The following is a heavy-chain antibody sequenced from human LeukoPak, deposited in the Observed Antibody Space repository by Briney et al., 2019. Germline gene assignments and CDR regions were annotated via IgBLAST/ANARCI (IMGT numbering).Heavy chain of an antibody. CDR3: ARAVYSSSWYFDY. Sequence: PGGSLRLSCAGSGFTFSNSWMSWIRQAPGKGLEWVSYISSSGSTIYYADSVKGRFTVSRDNAKNSLYLQMNSLRAEDTAVYYCARAVYSSSWYFDYWGQGTLVTVSS. CDR1: GFTFSNSW. CDR2: ISSSGSTI. D-gene: IGHD6-13*01. J-gene: IGHJ4*02. V-gene: IGHV3-11*04.